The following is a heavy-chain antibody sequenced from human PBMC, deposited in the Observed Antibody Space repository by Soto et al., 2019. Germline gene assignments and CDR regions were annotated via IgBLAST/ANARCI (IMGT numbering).Heavy chain of an antibody. CDR3: ARIAHYCSGGSCYTGSLFDP. V-gene: IGHV2-26*01. Sequence: QVTLKESGPVLVKPTETLTLTCTVSGFSLSNARMGVSWIRQPPGKALEWLAHIFSNDEKSYSTSLKSRLTISKDTSKSQVAHTMTNMDPVDTATYYCARIAHYCSGGSCYTGSLFDPWGQGTLVTVSS. CDR1: GFSLSNARMG. D-gene: IGHD2-15*01. J-gene: IGHJ5*02. CDR2: IFSNDEK.